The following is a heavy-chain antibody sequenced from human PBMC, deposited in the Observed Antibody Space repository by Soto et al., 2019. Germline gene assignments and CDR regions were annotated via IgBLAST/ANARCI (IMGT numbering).Heavy chain of an antibody. V-gene: IGHV3-9*01. CDR3: AKESDGFHI. CDR2: ISWNSGSI. J-gene: IGHJ3*02. CDR1: GFTLDDYA. Sequence: EVQLVESGGGLVQPGRSLRLSCAASGFTLDDYAIHWVRQTPGKGLEWVSGISWNSGSIGYSDSVKGRFTISRDNAKTSLYLQMNSLRAEDTALYYCAKESDGFHIWGQGTMVTVSS.